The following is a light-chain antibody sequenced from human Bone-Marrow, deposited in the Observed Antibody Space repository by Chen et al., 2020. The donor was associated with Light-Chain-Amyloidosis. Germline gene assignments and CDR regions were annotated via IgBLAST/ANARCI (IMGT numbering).Light chain of an antibody. V-gene: IGLV2-14*01. CDR1: SSDVGGYHY. CDR3: SSYTSSSTGI. CDR2: DVS. J-gene: IGLJ1*01. Sequence: QSALTQPASVSGSPGQSITLFCTVTSSDVGGYHYVSWYQQHPGKAPKLLIYDVSNRPSGVSNRFSGSKSGNAASLTISGLQAEDEADYYCSSYTSSSTGIFGSGTKVTVL.